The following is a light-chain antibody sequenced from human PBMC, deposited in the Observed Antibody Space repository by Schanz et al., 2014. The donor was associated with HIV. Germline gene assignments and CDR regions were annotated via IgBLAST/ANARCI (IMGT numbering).Light chain of an antibody. CDR3: QHYDDLPYA. CDR1: QDISNY. CDR2: DAS. J-gene: IGKJ5*01. V-gene: IGKV1-33*01. Sequence: DIQMTQSPSSLSASVGDRVTITCQASQDISNYLSWFQQKPGKAPKLLMYDASTLNTGVPSRFSGSGSGTDFTFTISSLQPGDFATYYCQHYDDLPYAFGQGTRVEIK.